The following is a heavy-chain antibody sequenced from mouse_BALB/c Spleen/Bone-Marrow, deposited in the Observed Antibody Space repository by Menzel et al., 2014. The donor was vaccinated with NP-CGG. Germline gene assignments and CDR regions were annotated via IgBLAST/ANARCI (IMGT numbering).Heavy chain of an antibody. CDR3: TRSNYGYWYFDV. CDR2: INPINGGT. J-gene: IGHJ1*01. V-gene: IGHV1-53*01. Sequence: VQLVESGAELVKPGASVKLSCKASGYTFTSYYMYWVRQSPGQGLEWIGEINPINGGTKISEYFKSRVILTVDKSSSTAFMQLSALTSEASAVYCCTRSNYGYWYFDVWGAGTTVTVSS. D-gene: IGHD1-1*01. CDR1: GYTFTSYY.